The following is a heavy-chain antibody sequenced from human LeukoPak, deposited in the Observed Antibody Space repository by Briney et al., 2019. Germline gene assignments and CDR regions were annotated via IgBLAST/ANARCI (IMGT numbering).Heavy chain of an antibody. CDR1: GFTFSSYA. V-gene: IGHV3-30-3*01. J-gene: IGHJ4*02. D-gene: IGHD6-6*01. CDR2: ISYDGSNK. Sequence: PGGSLRLSCAASGFTFSSYAMHWVRQAPGKGLEWVAVISYDGSNKYYADSVKGRFTISRDNSKNTLYLQMNSLRAEDTAVYYCARDIVDRYSSSEYWGQGTLITVSS. CDR3: ARDIVDRYSSSEY.